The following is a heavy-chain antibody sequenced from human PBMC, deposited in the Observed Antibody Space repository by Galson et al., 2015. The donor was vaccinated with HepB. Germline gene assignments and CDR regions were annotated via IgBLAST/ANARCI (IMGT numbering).Heavy chain of an antibody. Sequence: SVKVSCKASGYTFSSYYMHWVRQAPGQGLEWMGIINPTGGSRTYTQKLQGRVTMTTDTSTSTLYMELSSLRSEDTAVYYCARGGPLGATTFDIWGQGTMVTVSS. V-gene: IGHV1-46*04. CDR3: ARGGPLGATTFDI. CDR1: GYTFSSYY. D-gene: IGHD1-26*01. J-gene: IGHJ3*02. CDR2: INPTGGSR.